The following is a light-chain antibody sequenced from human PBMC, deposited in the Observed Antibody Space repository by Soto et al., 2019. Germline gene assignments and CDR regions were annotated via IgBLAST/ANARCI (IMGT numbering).Light chain of an antibody. CDR2: GNT. CDR1: STNIGAGFD. Sequence: QSVLTQPPSVSGAPGQRVTISCAGTSTNIGAGFDVHWYLQLPGAAPKVLIYGNTNRPSGVSDRFSGSKSGTSASLAITGLRAEDEADYYCQSFDSSRRDWVFGGGTQLTVL. CDR3: QSFDSSRRDWV. V-gene: IGLV1-40*01. J-gene: IGLJ3*02.